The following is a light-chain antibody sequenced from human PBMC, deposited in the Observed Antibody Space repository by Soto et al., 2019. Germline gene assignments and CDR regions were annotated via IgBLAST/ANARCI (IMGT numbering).Light chain of an antibody. CDR2: EVS. V-gene: IGLV2-18*01. Sequence: QSVLTQPPSVSGSPGQSVTISCAGTSSDVGSFNRVSWYQKTPDTAPKVVIYEVSIRPSGVPDRFSGSRSGSTASLTISGLQAEDEADYYCSLYTSSGTYVFGTGTKLTVL. CDR3: SLYTSSGTYV. CDR1: SSDVGSFNR. J-gene: IGLJ1*01.